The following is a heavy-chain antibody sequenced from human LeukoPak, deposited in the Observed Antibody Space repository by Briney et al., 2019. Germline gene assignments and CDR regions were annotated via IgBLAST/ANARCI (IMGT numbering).Heavy chain of an antibody. CDR2: MNPNSGNT. CDR3: ARVGSGSYFLDY. J-gene: IGHJ4*02. V-gene: IGHV1-8*02. D-gene: IGHD3-10*01. Sequence: GASVKVSCKASGYTFTSYGISWVRQAPGQGLEWMGWMNPNSGNTGYAQKFQGRVTMTRNTSISTAYMELSSLRSEDTAVYYCARVGSGSYFLDYWGQGTLVTVSS. CDR1: GYTFTSYG.